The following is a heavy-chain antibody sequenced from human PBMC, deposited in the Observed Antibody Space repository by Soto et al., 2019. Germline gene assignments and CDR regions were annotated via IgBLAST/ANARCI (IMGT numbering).Heavy chain of an antibody. CDR3: ARDSARGYSRYSHYYYGMDV. CDR2: INPSGGST. Sequence: ASVKVSCKASGYTFTSYYMHWVRQAPGQGLEWMGIINPSGGSTSYAQKFQGRVTMTRDTSTSTVYMELSSLRSEDTAVYYCARDSARGYSRYSHYYYGMDVWGQGTTVTVSS. V-gene: IGHV1-46*01. D-gene: IGHD5-18*01. CDR1: GYTFTSYY. J-gene: IGHJ6*02.